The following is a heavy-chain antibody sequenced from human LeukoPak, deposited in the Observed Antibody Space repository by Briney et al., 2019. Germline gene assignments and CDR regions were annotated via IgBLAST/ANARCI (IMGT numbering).Heavy chain of an antibody. Sequence: GGSLRLSCAASGFTFSSYAMHWVRQAPGKGLEWVAVISYDGSNKYYADSVKGRFTISRDNSKNTLYLQMNSLRAEDTAVYYCARGAHYYDSSGYWNWGQGTLVTVSS. CDR3: ARGAHYYDSSGYWN. CDR1: GFTFSSYA. CDR2: ISYDGSNK. D-gene: IGHD3-22*01. V-gene: IGHV3-30*04. J-gene: IGHJ4*02.